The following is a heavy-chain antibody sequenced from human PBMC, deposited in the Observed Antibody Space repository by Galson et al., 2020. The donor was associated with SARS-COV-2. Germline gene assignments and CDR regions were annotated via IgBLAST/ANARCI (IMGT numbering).Heavy chain of an antibody. CDR3: ARQILTGYYSFYYFDF. J-gene: IGHJ4*02. D-gene: IGHD3-9*01. V-gene: IGHV4-39*01. CDR1: AGSISSSNSY. CDR2: IYYTESN. Sequence: SETLSLTFTVSAGSISSSNSYCGWVRQPPGKGLEWIGSIYYTESNYYNPSLTSRVTMSVDTSRNQFSLKLSSVTAADTAVYYCARQILTGYYSFYYFDFWGQGTLVTVSS.